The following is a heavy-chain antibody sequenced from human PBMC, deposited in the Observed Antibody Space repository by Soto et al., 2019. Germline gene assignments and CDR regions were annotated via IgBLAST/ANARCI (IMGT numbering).Heavy chain of an antibody. V-gene: IGHV1-3*01. CDR3: ARSIVVVTSFEY. CDR1: GYTFTSYA. CDR2: INAGNGNT. D-gene: IGHD3-22*01. Sequence: ASVKVSCKASGYTFTSYAMHWVRQAPGQRLEWMGWINAGNGNTKYSQKFQGRVTITRDTSASTAYMELSSLRSEDTAVYYCARSIVVVTSFEYWGQGTLVTVSS. J-gene: IGHJ4*02.